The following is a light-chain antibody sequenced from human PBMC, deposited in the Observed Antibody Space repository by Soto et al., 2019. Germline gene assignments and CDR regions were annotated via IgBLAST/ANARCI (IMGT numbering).Light chain of an antibody. CDR1: QGIGNF. Sequence: DIQMTQSPSSLSASVGDRVTITCRASQGIGNFLAWNQQKPGKVPKLLIYTASTLQSGVPSRFSGSGSGTDFTLTISSLQPEDVATYYCQKYNTAPWTFGQGTKVEIK. V-gene: IGKV1-27*01. J-gene: IGKJ1*01. CDR2: TAS. CDR3: QKYNTAPWT.